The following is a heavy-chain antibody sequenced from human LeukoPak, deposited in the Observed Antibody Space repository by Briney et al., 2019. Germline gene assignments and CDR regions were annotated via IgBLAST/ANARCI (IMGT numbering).Heavy chain of an antibody. CDR3: AKSLGGNWHDAFDI. CDR1: EFTFSSYG. D-gene: IGHD4-23*01. V-gene: IGHV3-23*01. Sequence: SGGSLRLSCAVSEFTFSSYGMSWVRQAPGKGLEWVSSISGSGGSTQYADSVQGRFTISRDNSKNTLYLQMNSLRAEDTAVYYCAKSLGGNWHDAFDIWGQGTMVTVSS. CDR2: ISGSGGST. J-gene: IGHJ3*02.